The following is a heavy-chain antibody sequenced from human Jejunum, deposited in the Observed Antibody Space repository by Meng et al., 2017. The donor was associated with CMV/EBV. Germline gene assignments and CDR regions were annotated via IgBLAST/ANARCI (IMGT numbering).Heavy chain of an antibody. CDR2: VSSYTDNT. J-gene: IGHJ4*02. CDR1: GYAFSDDG. CDR3: ARKQWEPDY. D-gene: IGHD1-26*01. Sequence: KASCKTSGYAFSDDGVSWVRQAPGQGLEWIGWVSSYTDNTKYAPKFQGRVTMTADASTTTAHLELRSLRSDDTAVYFCARKQWEPDYWGQGTLVTVSS. V-gene: IGHV1-18*01.